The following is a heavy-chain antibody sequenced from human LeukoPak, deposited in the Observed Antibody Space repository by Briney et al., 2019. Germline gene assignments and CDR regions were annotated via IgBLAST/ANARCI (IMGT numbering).Heavy chain of an antibody. CDR1: GFTFSSYS. CDR3: ARDSSGWYHGMDV. CDR2: ISSSSSYI. D-gene: IGHD6-19*01. Sequence: GGSLRLSCAASGFTFSSYSMNWVRQAPGKGLEWVSAISSSSSYIHYADSVKGRLTISRDNAKNSLYLQMNSLRADDTAVYYCARDSSGWYHGMDVWGQGTTVTVSS. V-gene: IGHV3-21*01. J-gene: IGHJ6*02.